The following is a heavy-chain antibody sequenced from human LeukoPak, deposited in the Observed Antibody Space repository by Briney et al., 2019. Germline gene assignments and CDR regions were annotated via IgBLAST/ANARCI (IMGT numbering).Heavy chain of an antibody. J-gene: IGHJ4*02. CDR1: GFTFSSYG. V-gene: IGHV3-30*18. CDR2: ISYDGSNK. D-gene: IGHD5-12*01. Sequence: PGRSLRLSCAASGFTFSSYGMHWVRQAPGKGLEWVAVISYDGSNKYYADSVKGRFTISRDNSKNTLYLQVNSLRAEDTAVYYCAKVGGYSGYGDYWGQGTLVTVSS. CDR3: AKVGGYSGYGDY.